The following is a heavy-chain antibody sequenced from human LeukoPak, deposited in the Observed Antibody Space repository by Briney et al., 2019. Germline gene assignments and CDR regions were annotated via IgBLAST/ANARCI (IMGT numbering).Heavy chain of an antibody. CDR2: INPNSGGT. J-gene: IGHJ6*03. D-gene: IGHD3-22*01. Sequence: ASVKVSCKASGYTFTGYYMHWVRQAPGQGLEWMGWINPNSGGTNYAQKFQGRVTMTRDTSISTAYMELSRLRSDDTAVYYGARHDSSGSPYYYYYMDVWGKGTTVTVSS. CDR3: ARHDSSGSPYYYYYMDV. V-gene: IGHV1-2*02. CDR1: GYTFTGYY.